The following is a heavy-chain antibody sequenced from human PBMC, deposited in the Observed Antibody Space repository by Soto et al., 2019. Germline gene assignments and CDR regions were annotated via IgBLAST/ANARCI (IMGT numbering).Heavy chain of an antibody. V-gene: IGHV1-69*06. CDR1: GYTFTSYA. D-gene: IGHD6-13*01. J-gene: IGHJ4*02. Sequence: VKVSCKASGYTFTSYAMHWVRQAPGQGLEWMGGIIPIFGTANYAQKFQGRVTITADKSTSTAYMELSSLRSEDTAVYYCARDHSSSWYVDYWGQGTLVTVSS. CDR2: IIPIFGTA. CDR3: ARDHSSSWYVDY.